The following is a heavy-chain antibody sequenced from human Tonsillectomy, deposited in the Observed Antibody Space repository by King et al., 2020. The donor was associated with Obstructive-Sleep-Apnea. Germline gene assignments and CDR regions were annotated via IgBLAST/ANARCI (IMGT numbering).Heavy chain of an antibody. V-gene: IGHV3-48*04. Sequence: VQLVESGGGLVQPGGSLRLSCAASGFTFSSYSMNWVRQAPGKGLEWVSYISSSSSTIYYADSLKGRFTISRDNAKNSLYRQMTSLRAEDTAVYYCARAYYYDSSAYLLYYFDYWGQGTLVTVSS. CDR2: ISSSSSTI. CDR3: ARAYYYDSSAYLLYYFDY. J-gene: IGHJ4*02. D-gene: IGHD3-22*01. CDR1: GFTFSSYS.